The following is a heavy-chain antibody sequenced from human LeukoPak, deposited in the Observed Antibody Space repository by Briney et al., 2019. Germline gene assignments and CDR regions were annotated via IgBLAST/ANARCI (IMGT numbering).Heavy chain of an antibody. CDR2: IWYDGSNK. CDR3: AKGRYYYDSSGYPLSDY. CDR1: GFSFRSHG. D-gene: IGHD3-22*01. V-gene: IGHV3-33*06. Sequence: PGGSLRLSCAASGFSFRSHGMHWVRQAPGKGLEWVAVIWYDGSNKYYADSVKGRFTISRDNSKNTLYLQMNSLRAEDTAVYYCAKGRYYYDSSGYPLSDYWGQGTLVTVSS. J-gene: IGHJ4*02.